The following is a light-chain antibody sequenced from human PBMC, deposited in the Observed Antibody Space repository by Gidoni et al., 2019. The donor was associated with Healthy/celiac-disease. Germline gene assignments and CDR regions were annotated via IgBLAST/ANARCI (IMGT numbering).Light chain of an antibody. V-gene: IGKV3-20*01. Sequence: EIVLTQSPGTLSLSPGERATLSCRASQSVSSSYLAWYQQKPGQAPRLLIYGASSRATGIPDRFSGSGSGTDFPLTISRLEPEDFAVYYCQQSGAVXXXTKLEIK. J-gene: IGKJ2*01. CDR1: QSVSSSY. CDR3: QQSGA. CDR2: GAS.